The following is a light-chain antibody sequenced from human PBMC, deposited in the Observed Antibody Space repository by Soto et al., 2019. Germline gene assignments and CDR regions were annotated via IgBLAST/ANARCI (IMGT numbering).Light chain of an antibody. V-gene: IGKV1-16*01. CDR3: QQYYRYPWM. CDR2: SAS. J-gene: IGKJ1*01. Sequence: DIQMTQSPSSLSASIGDRVTITCRASQGISTYLGWYQQKPGKVPKSLIYSASNLQSGVPSRFSASGSGTEFTLTITDMQPDDFATCYCQQYYRYPWMFGQGTKVEIK. CDR1: QGISTY.